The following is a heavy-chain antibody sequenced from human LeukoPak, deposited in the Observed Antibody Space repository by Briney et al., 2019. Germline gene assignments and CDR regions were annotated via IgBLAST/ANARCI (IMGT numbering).Heavy chain of an antibody. CDR1: GGSISSYY. CDR3: ARGDIVVVPAAIEY. J-gene: IGHJ4*02. Sequence: SETLSLTCTVSGGSISSYYWSWIRQPPGKGLEWIGYIYYSGSTNYNPSLKSRVTISVDTSKNQFSLRLNSVTAADTAVYYCARGDIVVVPAAIEYWGQGTLVTVSS. CDR2: IYYSGST. V-gene: IGHV4-59*01. D-gene: IGHD2-2*01.